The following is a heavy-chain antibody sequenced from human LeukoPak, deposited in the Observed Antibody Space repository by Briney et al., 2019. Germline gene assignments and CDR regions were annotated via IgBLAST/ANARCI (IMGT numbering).Heavy chain of an antibody. V-gene: IGHV3-23*01. D-gene: IGHD5-18*01. Sequence: GGSLRLSCAASGFTFSNYAMTWVRQAPGKGLEWVSSITNTGATTYYADFVKGRFTISRDNSKTTLYFQMNSLGVEDTAIYYCAKDRAGYSYGTFEAWGQGALVTVSS. CDR3: AKDRAGYSYGTFEA. J-gene: IGHJ4*02. CDR2: ITNTGATT. CDR1: GFTFSNYA.